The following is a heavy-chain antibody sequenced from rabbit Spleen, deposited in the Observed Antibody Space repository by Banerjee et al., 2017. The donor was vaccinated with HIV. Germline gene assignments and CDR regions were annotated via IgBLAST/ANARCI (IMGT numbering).Heavy chain of an antibody. CDR1: GFSFSYSDY. Sequence: QSLEESGGDLVKPGASLTLTCTASGFSFSYSDYMCWVRQAPGKGLEWISCIAGGSSDFTYSATWAKGRFTCSKTSSTTVTLQMTSLTVADTATYFCARDTGSSFSSYGMDLWGPGTLVTVS. J-gene: IGHJ6*01. CDR3: ARDTGSSFSSYGMDL. D-gene: IGHD8-1*01. V-gene: IGHV1S40*01. CDR2: IAGGSSDFT.